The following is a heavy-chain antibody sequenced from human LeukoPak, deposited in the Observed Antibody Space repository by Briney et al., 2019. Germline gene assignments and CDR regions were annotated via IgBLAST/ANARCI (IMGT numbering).Heavy chain of an antibody. Sequence: GGSLRLSCAASGFTFSSYWMSWVRQAPGKGLEWVANIKQDGSEKYYVDSVKGRFTISRDNAKNSLYLQMNSLRAEDTAVYYCARDQRQQWLEFFDYWGQGTLATVSS. J-gene: IGHJ4*02. CDR1: GFTFSSYW. CDR3: ARDQRQQWLEFFDY. CDR2: IKQDGSEK. D-gene: IGHD6-19*01. V-gene: IGHV3-7*01.